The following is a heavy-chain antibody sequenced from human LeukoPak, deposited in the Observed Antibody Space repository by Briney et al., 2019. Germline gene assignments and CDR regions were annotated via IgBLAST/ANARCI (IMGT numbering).Heavy chain of an antibody. V-gene: IGHV1-3*01. D-gene: IGHD6-13*01. CDR2: INAGNGNT. CDR1: GYTFTIYA. CDR3: ARAQQQLVGDYYGMDV. Sequence: ASVNVSFKASGYTFTIYAMHWVRQAPGQRREWMGWINAGNGNTKYSQKFQGRVTITRDTSASKAYMELSSLRSEDTAVYYCARAQQQLVGDYYGMDVWGKGTTVTVSS. J-gene: IGHJ6*04.